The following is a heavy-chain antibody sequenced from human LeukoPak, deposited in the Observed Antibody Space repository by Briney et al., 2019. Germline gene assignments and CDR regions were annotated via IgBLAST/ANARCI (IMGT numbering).Heavy chain of an antibody. Sequence: GGSLRLSCAVSGFTFSSYRMNWVRQAPGKGLEWVSYISSSGSTIYYADSVKGRFTISRDNAKNSLYLQMNSLRVEDTAIYYCASDTALFDYWGQGSLVSVSS. CDR3: ASDTALFDY. CDR2: ISSSGSTI. D-gene: IGHD5-18*01. V-gene: IGHV3-48*03. CDR1: GFTFSSYR. J-gene: IGHJ4*02.